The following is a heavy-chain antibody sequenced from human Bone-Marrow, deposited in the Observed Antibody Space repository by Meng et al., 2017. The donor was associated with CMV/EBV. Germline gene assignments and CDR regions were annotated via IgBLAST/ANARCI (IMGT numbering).Heavy chain of an antibody. Sequence: GESLKISCAASGFTFDDYGMSWVRQAPGKGLEWVSAISGSGGSTYYADSVKGRFTISRDNSKNTLYLQMNSLRAEDTAVYYCARGAYDLWSGPNGKNYYDSWGQGTLVTVSS. J-gene: IGHJ4*02. CDR3: ARGAYDLWSGPNGKNYYDS. D-gene: IGHD3-3*01. V-gene: IGHV3-23*01. CDR2: ISGSGGST. CDR1: GFTFDDYG.